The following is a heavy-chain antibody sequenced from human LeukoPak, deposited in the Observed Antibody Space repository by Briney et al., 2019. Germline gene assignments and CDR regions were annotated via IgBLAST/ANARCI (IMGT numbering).Heavy chain of an antibody. CDR2: ISSSSSYI. D-gene: IGHD6-25*01. J-gene: IGHJ4*02. CDR1: GFTFSSYR. Sequence: GGSLRLSCAASGFTFSSYRMNWVRQAPGKGLEWVSSISSSSSYIYYADSVKGRFTISRDNAKNSLYLQMNSLRAEDTAVYYCARALIAATPGVGYWGQGTLVTVSS. CDR3: ARALIAATPGVGY. V-gene: IGHV3-21*01.